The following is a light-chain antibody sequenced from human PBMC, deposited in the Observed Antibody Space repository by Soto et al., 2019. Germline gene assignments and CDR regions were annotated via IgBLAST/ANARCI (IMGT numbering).Light chain of an antibody. Sequence: QSALTQPASVSGSPGQSITISCTGTSSDVGGYNYVSWYQQHPGKAPKLMIYDVSNRPSGVSNRFSGSKSGNTASLTISGLHAEYEADYYCSSYTSSSTLLNVFGTGTKVTVL. V-gene: IGLV2-14*01. CDR1: SSDVGGYNY. CDR2: DVS. CDR3: SSYTSSSTLLNV. J-gene: IGLJ1*01.